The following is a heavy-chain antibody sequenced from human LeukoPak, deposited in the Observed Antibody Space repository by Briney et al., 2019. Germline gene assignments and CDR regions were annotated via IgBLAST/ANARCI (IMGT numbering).Heavy chain of an antibody. J-gene: IGHJ5*02. CDR2: INPNSGGT. V-gene: IGHV1-2*04. Sequence: GASVKVSCKASGYTFTGYYMHWVRQAPGQGLEWMGWINPNSGGTNYAQKFQGWVTMTRDTSISTAYMELSRLRSDDTAVYYCTGDERRRIYGHWFDPWGQGTLVTVSS. CDR3: TGDERRRIYGHWFDP. D-gene: IGHD3-16*01. CDR1: GYTFTGYY.